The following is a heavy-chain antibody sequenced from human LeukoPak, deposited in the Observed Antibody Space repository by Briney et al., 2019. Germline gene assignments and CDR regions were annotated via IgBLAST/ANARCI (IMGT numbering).Heavy chain of an antibody. Sequence: GASVKVSCKASGYTFTSYDINWVRQATGQGLEWMGWMNPNSGNTGYAQKFQGRVTMTRNTSISTAYMELSSLRSEDTAVYYCAKVASSSWYPVYWFDPWGQGTLVTVSS. CDR2: MNPNSGNT. J-gene: IGHJ5*02. D-gene: IGHD6-13*01. V-gene: IGHV1-8*01. CDR1: GYTFTSYD. CDR3: AKVASSSWYPVYWFDP.